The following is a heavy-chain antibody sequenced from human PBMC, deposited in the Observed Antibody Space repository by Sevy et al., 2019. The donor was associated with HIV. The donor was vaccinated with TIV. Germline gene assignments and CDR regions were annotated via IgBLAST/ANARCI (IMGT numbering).Heavy chain of an antibody. D-gene: IGHD6-13*01. CDR2: IRNKADSYTT. J-gene: IGHJ4*02. CDR1: GFTFSDHY. V-gene: IGHV3-72*01. Sequence: GGSLRLSCAASGFTFSDHYMEWVRQAPGKGLEWVGRIRNKADSYTTEYAASVEVRFTFSRDDSKNSLYLLMNSLKTEDTAEYYCATHAGIAAAGRVFDYWGQGTLVTVSS. CDR3: ATHAGIAAAGRVFDY.